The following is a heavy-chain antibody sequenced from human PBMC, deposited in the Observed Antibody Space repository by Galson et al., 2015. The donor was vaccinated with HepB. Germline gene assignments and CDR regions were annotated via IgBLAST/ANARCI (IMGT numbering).Heavy chain of an antibody. Sequence: SLRLSCAASGFTFGSYAMSWVRQGPGKGLEWVSSITSDSGDGTWYADSVKGRFTISRDKSKNTLSLQMNSLRADDTAMYYCARVDYYGSGSYPGVGYFDYWGQGTLVTVSS. V-gene: IGHV3-23*01. CDR2: ITSDSGDGT. CDR3: ARVDYYGSGSYPGVGYFDY. CDR1: GFTFGSYA. D-gene: IGHD3-10*01. J-gene: IGHJ4*02.